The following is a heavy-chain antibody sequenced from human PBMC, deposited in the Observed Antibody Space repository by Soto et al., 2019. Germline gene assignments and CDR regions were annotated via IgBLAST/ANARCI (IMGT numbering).Heavy chain of an antibody. D-gene: IGHD1-26*01. J-gene: IGHJ5*02. CDR2: INSDGSRT. CDR1: GFTFCTYW. CDR3: ATVATGRYDWFDP. Sequence: EVQLVESGGGLGQPGGSLRLSCAASGFTFCTYWMHWVRQAPGKWLVWVSRINSDGSRTNYADSVKGRFTTFRDNAKNTVYLQLNSLTAEDTAGYYGATVATGRYDWFDPWGQGTLVTVSS. V-gene: IGHV3-74*01.